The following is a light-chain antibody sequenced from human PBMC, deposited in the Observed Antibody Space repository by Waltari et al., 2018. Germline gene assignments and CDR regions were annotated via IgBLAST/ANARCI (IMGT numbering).Light chain of an antibody. CDR2: DVV. Sequence: QSALTQPRSVSGSPGQSVTISCSGTSSDGGSYNFVSWYQQHPGNAPKLLIYDVVKRPSGVPDRFSGSKSGNTASLTISGLQTEDESDYYCCSYAGSYTFVFGGGTQLTVL. J-gene: IGLJ7*01. CDR1: SSDGGSYNF. V-gene: IGLV2-11*01. CDR3: CSYAGSYTFV.